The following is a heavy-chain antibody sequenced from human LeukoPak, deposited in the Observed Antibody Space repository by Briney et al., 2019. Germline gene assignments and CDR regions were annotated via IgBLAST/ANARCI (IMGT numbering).Heavy chain of an antibody. D-gene: IGHD3-22*01. CDR3: ARTAYDSSGYYFDY. CDR2: IWYDGSNK. Sequence: GVSLRLSCAASGFTFSSYGMHWVRQAPGKGLEWVAVIWYDGSNKYYADSVKGRFTISRDNSKNTLYLQMNSLRAEDTAVYYCARTAYDSSGYYFDYWGQGTLVTVSS. V-gene: IGHV3-33*01. CDR1: GFTFSSYG. J-gene: IGHJ4*02.